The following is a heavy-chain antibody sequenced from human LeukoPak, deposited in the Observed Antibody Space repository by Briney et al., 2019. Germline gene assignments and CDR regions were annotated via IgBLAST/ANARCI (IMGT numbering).Heavy chain of an antibody. CDR3: AKDRKGAIDP. CDR1: GFTFSSYA. Sequence: TGGSLRLSCAASGFTFSSYAMSWVRQAPWKGLEWVSAISGSGGSTYYADSVKGRFTISRDNSKNTLYLQMNSLRAEDTAVYYCAKDRKGAIDPWGQGTLVTVSS. J-gene: IGHJ5*02. D-gene: IGHD3-16*01. CDR2: ISGSGGST. V-gene: IGHV3-23*01.